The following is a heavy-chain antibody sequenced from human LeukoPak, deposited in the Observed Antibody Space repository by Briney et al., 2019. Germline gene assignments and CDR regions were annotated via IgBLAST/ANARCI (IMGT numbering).Heavy chain of an antibody. D-gene: IGHD6-13*01. J-gene: IGHJ4*02. CDR1: GFTFDDYG. Sequence: GRSLRLSCEASGFTFDDYGMHWVRQAPGKGREWVSTISWNSTSVGYVDSVKGRFTISRDNAKKTLYLQMNSLRPEDTALYYCAKDYGYSSSWYDYWGQGTLVTVSS. V-gene: IGHV3-9*01. CDR2: ISWNSTSV. CDR3: AKDYGYSSSWYDY.